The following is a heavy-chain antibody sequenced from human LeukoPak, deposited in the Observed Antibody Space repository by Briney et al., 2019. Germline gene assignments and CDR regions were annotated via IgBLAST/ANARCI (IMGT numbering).Heavy chain of an antibody. V-gene: IGHV1-69*05. D-gene: IGHD2-2*01. CDR1: GGTFSSYA. J-gene: IGHJ5*02. Sequence: SVKVSCKASGGTFSSYAISWVRQAPGQGLEWMGGIIPIFGTANYAQKFQGRVTITTDESTSTAYMELSSLRSEDTAVYYCARDYCSSTSCYARFDPWGQGTLVTVSS. CDR2: IIPIFGTA. CDR3: ARDYCSSTSCYARFDP.